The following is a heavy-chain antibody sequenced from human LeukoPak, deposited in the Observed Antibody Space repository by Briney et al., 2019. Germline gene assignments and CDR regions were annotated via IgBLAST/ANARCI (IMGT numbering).Heavy chain of an antibody. Sequence: SETLSLTCSVSGGXIRRSSYYWGWVRQPPGKGLEWIGSIYYSGSTYYNPSLKSRVTISVDTSKNQFSLKLSSVTAADTAVYYCARDHYYASYYFDYWGQGTLVTVSS. J-gene: IGHJ4*02. CDR3: ARDHYYASYYFDY. D-gene: IGHD3-10*01. CDR1: GGXIRRSSYY. CDR2: IYYSGST. V-gene: IGHV4-39*02.